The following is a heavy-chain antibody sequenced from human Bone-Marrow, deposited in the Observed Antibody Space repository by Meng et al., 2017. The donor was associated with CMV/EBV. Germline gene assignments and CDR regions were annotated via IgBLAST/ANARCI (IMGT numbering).Heavy chain of an antibody. V-gene: IGHV3-30-3*01. CDR1: GFNFKNCA. CDR3: AAASGYDPNAFDI. Sequence: GGSLRLSCAASGFNFKNCAMHWVRQAPGKGLEWVAVISYDGNNKYYIDSVKGRFTIARDNSKNTLYLEMNSLRPEDTAVYYCAAASGYDPNAFDIWGQGTRVTVSS. J-gene: IGHJ3*02. D-gene: IGHD6-25*01. CDR2: ISYDGNNK.